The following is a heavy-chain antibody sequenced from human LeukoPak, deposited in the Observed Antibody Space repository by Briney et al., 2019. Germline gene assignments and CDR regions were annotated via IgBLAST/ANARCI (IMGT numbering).Heavy chain of an antibody. CDR3: ATWNSDWEFAY. D-gene: IGHD1/OR15-1a*01. J-gene: IGHJ4*02. CDR2: IKQDGSDK. CDR1: GFIFRNYW. Sequence: PGGSLRLSCAASGFIFRNYWMSWVRQAPGKGLEWVANIKQDGSDKYYVDSVTGRFTISRDNTKNSLYLQMSSLRAEDTAVYYCATWNSDWEFAYWGQGTLVSVSS. V-gene: IGHV3-7*05.